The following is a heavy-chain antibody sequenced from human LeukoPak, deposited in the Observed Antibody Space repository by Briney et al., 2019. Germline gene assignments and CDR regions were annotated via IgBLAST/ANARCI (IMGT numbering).Heavy chain of an antibody. D-gene: IGHD6-6*01. CDR2: IYYSGST. CDR3: AREAYSSSWDAFDI. Sequence: KPSETLSLTCTVSGSSISSYYWSWIRQPPGKGLEWIGYIYYSGSTNYNPSLKSRITISVDTSKNQFSLKLSSVTAADTAVYYCAREAYSSSWDAFDIWGQGTMVTVSS. CDR1: GSSISSYY. V-gene: IGHV4-59*01. J-gene: IGHJ3*02.